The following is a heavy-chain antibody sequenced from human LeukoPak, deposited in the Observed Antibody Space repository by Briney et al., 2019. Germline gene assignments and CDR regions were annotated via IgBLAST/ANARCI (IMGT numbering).Heavy chain of an antibody. Sequence: PGGSLRLSCAASGFTFSSYTMNWVRQAPGKGLEWVSYISSSGSTIYYADSVKGRFTISRDNAKNSLYLQMNSLRAEDTAVYYCARGGSSWTPFNYWGQGTLVTVSS. CDR2: ISSSGSTI. CDR3: ARGGSSWTPFNY. CDR1: GFTFSSYT. V-gene: IGHV3-48*04. D-gene: IGHD6-13*01. J-gene: IGHJ4*02.